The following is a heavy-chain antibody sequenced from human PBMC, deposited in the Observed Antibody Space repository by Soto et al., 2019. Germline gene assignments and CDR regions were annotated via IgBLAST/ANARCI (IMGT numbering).Heavy chain of an antibody. D-gene: IGHD3-9*01. V-gene: IGHV4-34*01. J-gene: IGHJ3*02. Sequence: QVQLQQWGAGLLKPSETLSLTCAVYGGSFSGYYWSWIRQPPGKGLEWIGEINHSGSTNYNPSLKRRDTISVDTSKTQFSLKLSSVTAADTAVYYCARVGLRYFDWLSYDAFDIWGQGTMVTVSS. CDR3: ARVGLRYFDWLSYDAFDI. CDR2: INHSGST. CDR1: GGSFSGYY.